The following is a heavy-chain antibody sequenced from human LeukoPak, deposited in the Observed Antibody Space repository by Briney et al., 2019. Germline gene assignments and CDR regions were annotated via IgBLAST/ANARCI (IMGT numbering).Heavy chain of an antibody. D-gene: IGHD5-24*01. CDR1: GFTFSSYA. CDR2: ISGSGGST. J-gene: IGHJ3*02. Sequence: SGGSLRLSCAASGFTFSSYAMSWVRQAPGKGLEWVSAISGSGGSTYYADSVKGRFTISRDNSKNTLYLQMNSLRAEDTAVYYCASCRDGYNKKAFDIWGQGTMVTVPS. CDR3: ASCRDGYNKKAFDI. V-gene: IGHV3-23*01.